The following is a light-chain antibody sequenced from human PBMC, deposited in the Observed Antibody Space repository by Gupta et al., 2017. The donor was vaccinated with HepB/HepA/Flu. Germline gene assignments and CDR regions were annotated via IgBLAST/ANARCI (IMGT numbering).Light chain of an antibody. CDR3: QQYYSTPWT. J-gene: IGKJ1*01. V-gene: IGKV4-1*01. Sequence: LAWYQQKPGQPPKLLIYWASTRESGVPDRFSGSGSGTDFTLTISSLQAEDVAVYYCQQYYSTPWTFGQGTKVEIK. CDR2: WAS.